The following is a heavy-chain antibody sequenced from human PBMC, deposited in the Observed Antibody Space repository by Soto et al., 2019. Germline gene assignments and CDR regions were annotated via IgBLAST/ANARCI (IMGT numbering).Heavy chain of an antibody. CDR3: ARGPPIFY. CDR2: IYHSVST. CDR1: GGSISSGGYS. Sequence: QLQLQESGSKLVKPSQTLSLTCAVSGGSISSGGYSWSWIRQPPGKGLEWIGYIYHSVSTYYNPSLKSRVTISVDRSKNQFSRKLSSVTAADTAVYYCARGPPIFYWGQGTLVTVSS. V-gene: IGHV4-30-2*01. J-gene: IGHJ4*02. D-gene: IGHD3-9*01.